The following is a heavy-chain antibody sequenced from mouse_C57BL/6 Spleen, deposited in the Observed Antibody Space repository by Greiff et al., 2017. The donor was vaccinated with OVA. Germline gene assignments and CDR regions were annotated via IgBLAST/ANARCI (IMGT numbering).Heavy chain of an antibody. CDR2: IDPSDSET. D-gene: IGHD1-1*01. Sequence: VKLQQPGAELVRPGSSVKLSCKASGYTFTSYWMHWVKQRPIQGLEWIGNIDPSDSETHYNQKFKDKATLTVDKSSSTAYMQLSSLTSEDSAVYYCARGNYYGSSYYFDYWGQGTTLTVSS. CDR1: GYTFTSYW. V-gene: IGHV1-52*01. CDR3: ARGNYYGSSYYFDY. J-gene: IGHJ2*01.